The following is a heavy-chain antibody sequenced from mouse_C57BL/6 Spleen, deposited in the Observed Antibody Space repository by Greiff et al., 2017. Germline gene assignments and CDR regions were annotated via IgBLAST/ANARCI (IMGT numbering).Heavy chain of an antibody. Sequence: VQLQQSGPGLVQPSQRLSITCTVSGFSLTSYGVHWVRQSPGKGLEWLGVIWRGGSTDYNAAFMSRLSITKDNSKSQVFFKMNSLQADDTAIYYCAIPAYYSNPAWFAYWGQGTLVTVSA. V-gene: IGHV2-5*01. CDR1: GFSLTSYG. J-gene: IGHJ3*01. CDR3: AIPAYYSNPAWFAY. D-gene: IGHD2-5*01. CDR2: IWRGGST.